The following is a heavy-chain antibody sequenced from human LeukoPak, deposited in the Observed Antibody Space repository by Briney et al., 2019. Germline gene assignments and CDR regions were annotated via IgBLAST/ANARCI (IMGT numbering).Heavy chain of an antibody. CDR2: FDPEDGET. J-gene: IGHJ4*02. CDR3: ATLISHAPALHIAVAGTLGY. CDR1: GYTLTELS. D-gene: IGHD6-19*01. Sequence: ASVKVSCKVSGYTLTELSMHWVRQAPGKGLEWMGGFDPEDGETIYAQKFQGRVTMTEDTSTDTAYMELSSLRSEDTAEYYCATLISHAPALHIAVAGTLGYWGQGTLVTVSS. V-gene: IGHV1-24*01.